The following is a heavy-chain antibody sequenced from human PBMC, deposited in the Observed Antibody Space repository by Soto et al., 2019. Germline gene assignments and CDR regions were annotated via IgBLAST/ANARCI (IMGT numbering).Heavy chain of an antibody. V-gene: IGHV3-30*18. CDR1: GFTFSSYG. D-gene: IGHD1-26*01. J-gene: IGHJ2*01. CDR3: VKDNLHSGSYENWYFDL. Sequence: QVQLVESGGGVVQPGRSLRLSCVGSGFTFSSYGMHWVRQAPGKGLEWLAVISFDGNYKYHADSVKGRFTISRDNSKNTLFLEMSSLRPEDTAVYYCVKDNLHSGSYENWYFDLWGRGTLVTVSS. CDR2: ISFDGNYK.